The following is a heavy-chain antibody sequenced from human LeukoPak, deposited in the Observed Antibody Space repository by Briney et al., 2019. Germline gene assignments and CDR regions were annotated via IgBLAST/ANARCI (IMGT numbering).Heavy chain of an antibody. D-gene: IGHD3/OR15-3a*01. CDR1: GYTFTGYY. V-gene: IGHV1-2*02. CDR3: ARDLVCTVNCKDS. J-gene: IGHJ5*01. CDR2: INPNSGGT. Sequence: ASVKVSCKASGYTFTGYYMHWVRQAPGQGLEWMGWINPNSGGTNYAQKFQGRVTMTRDTSISTAYMELSRLTFEDTAVYFCARDLVCTVNCKDSWGQGTLVTVSS.